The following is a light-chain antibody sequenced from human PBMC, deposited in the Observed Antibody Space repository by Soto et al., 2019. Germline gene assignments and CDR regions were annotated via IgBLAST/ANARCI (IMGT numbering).Light chain of an antibody. J-gene: IGLJ1*01. CDR3: SSFTGTTTLDV. CDR2: GVS. Sequence: QSVLAQPASVSVSPGQSITISCTGTSSDVGAYKYVSWYQQHPGKVPKLIIYGVSNRPSGVSNRFSGSKSGNTAFLTISGLQPEDEADYYCSSFTGTTTLDVFGTGTKVTVL. V-gene: IGLV2-14*03. CDR1: SSDVGAYKY.